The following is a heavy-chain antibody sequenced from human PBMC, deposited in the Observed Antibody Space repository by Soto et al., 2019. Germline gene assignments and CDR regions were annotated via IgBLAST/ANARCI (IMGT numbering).Heavy chain of an antibody. CDR2: IWYDGSNK. V-gene: IGHV3-33*01. CDR3: ARGRFYYGSGSYPYYIDY. Sequence: QVQLVESGGGVVQPGRSLRLSCAASGFTFSSYGMHWVRQAPGKGLEWVAVIWYDGSNKYYADSVKGRFTISRDNSKNTLYLQMNSLRAEDTAVYYCARGRFYYGSGSYPYYIDYWGQGTLVTVSS. D-gene: IGHD3-10*01. CDR1: GFTFSSYG. J-gene: IGHJ4*02.